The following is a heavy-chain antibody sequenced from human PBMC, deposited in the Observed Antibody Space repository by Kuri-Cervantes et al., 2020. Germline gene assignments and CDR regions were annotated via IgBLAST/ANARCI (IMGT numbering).Heavy chain of an antibody. V-gene: IGHV3-66*01. Sequence: GGSLRLSCAASGFTVSSNYMSWVRQAPGKGLEWVSVIYSGGSTYYADSVKGRFTISRDNSKNTLYLQMNSLRAEDTAVYYCARVKYDFWSAPISMDVWGQGTTVTVSS. D-gene: IGHD3-3*01. CDR2: IYSGGST. J-gene: IGHJ6*02. CDR3: ARVKYDFWSAPISMDV. CDR1: GFTVSSNY.